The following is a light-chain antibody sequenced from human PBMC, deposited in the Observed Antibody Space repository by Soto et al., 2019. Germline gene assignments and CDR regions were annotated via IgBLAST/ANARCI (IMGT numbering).Light chain of an antibody. Sequence: AIQMTQSPSSLSASVGDRVTITCRASPVINNDLGWYQQKPGKAPKLLIYAASNLQSGVPSRFSGSGSGTDFTPTISSLQPEDVATYYCLQDDRYPLTCGQWTKVDIK. V-gene: IGKV1-6*01. CDR3: LQDDRYPLT. J-gene: IGKJ1*01. CDR2: AAS. CDR1: PVINND.